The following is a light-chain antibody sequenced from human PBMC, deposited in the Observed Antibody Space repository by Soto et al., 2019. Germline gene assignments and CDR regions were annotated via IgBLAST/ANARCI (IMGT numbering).Light chain of an antibody. CDR2: GAS. Sequence: IVMKQSSASLTVSPGERPTLPCRASQSVGSNLAWYKQKPGQAPRLLIYGASSRATGSPARFSGSGPGTDFTLTLSRLEPEDFAVYYCQQYGSSSITFGQGTRLE. V-gene: IGKV3-20*01. J-gene: IGKJ5*01. CDR1: QSVGSN. CDR3: QQYGSSSIT.